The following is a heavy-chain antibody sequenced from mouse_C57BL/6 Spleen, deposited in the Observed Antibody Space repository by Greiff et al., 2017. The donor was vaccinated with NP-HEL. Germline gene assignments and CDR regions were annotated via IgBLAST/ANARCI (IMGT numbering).Heavy chain of an antibody. D-gene: IGHD2-4*01. CDR1: GYTFTSYW. Sequence: QVQLQQPGAELVRPGSSVKLSCKASGYTFTSYWMHWVKHRPIQGLEWIGNIDPSDSETHYNQKFKDKATLTIDKSSSTAYMQLSSLTSDDSAVYDCARRLRRFLFDYWGQGTTLTVSS. CDR2: IDPSDSET. J-gene: IGHJ2*01. V-gene: IGHV1-52*01. CDR3: ARRLRRFLFDY.